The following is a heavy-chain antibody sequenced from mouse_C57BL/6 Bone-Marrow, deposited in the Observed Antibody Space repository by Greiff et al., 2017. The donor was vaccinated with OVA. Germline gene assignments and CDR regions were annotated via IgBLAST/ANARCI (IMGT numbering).Heavy chain of an antibody. CDR2: IDPSDSYT. Sequence: LQESGAELVMPGASVKLSCKASGYTFTSYWMHWVKQRPGQGLEWIGEIDPSDSYTNYNQKFKGKSTLTVDKSSSTAYMQLSSLTSEDSAVYYCARCYYFDYWGQGTTLTVSS. CDR3: ARCYYFDY. J-gene: IGHJ2*01. V-gene: IGHV1-69*01. CDR1: GYTFTSYW.